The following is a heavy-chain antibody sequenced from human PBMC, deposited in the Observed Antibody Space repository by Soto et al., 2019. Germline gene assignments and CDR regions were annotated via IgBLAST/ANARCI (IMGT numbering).Heavy chain of an antibody. CDR2: IYYSGST. Sequence: SETLSLTCTVSGGSISSSSYYWGWIRQPPGKGLEWIGSIYYSGSTYYNPSLKSRVTISVDTSKNQFSLKLSSVTAADTAVYYCARNIEAYYFDYWGQGTLVTVSS. CDR1: GGSISSSSYY. J-gene: IGHJ4*02. V-gene: IGHV4-39*01. CDR3: ARNIEAYYFDY. D-gene: IGHD2-15*01.